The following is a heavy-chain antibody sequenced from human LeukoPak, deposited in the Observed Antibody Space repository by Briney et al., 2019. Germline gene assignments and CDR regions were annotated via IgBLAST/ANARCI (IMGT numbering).Heavy chain of an antibody. D-gene: IGHD5-18*01. CDR1: GFTFSSYG. V-gene: IGHV3-23*01. Sequence: GGSLRLSCAASGFTFSSYGMHWVRQAPGKGLEWVSAISGSGGSTYYADSVKGRFTISRDNSKNTLYLQMNSLRGEDTAVYYCAKVASGYSYAYFDYWGQGTLVTVSS. J-gene: IGHJ4*02. CDR3: AKVASGYSYAYFDY. CDR2: ISGSGGST.